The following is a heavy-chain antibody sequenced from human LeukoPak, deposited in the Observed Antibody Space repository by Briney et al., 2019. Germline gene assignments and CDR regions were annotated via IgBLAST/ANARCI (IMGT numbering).Heavy chain of an antibody. D-gene: IGHD6-13*01. V-gene: IGHV3-53*01. Sequence: GGSLRLSCAASGFIVSHNYMTWVRQAPGKGLEWISVIYIDGTTYYADSVKGRFTISRDQANNTLYLQMDTLRDEDTAVYYCARGPRYSFYWGQGTLVSVSS. CDR3: ARGPRYSFY. CDR1: GFIVSHNY. CDR2: IYIDGTT. J-gene: IGHJ4*02.